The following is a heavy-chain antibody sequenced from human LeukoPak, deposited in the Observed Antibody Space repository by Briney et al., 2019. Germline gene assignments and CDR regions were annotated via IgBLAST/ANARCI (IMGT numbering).Heavy chain of an antibody. CDR2: IYYSGST. CDR3: ARSPVVVVAANWFDP. J-gene: IGHJ5*02. D-gene: IGHD2-15*01. V-gene: IGHV4-61*01. Sequence: KPSETLSLTCTVSGGSVSSGSYYWSWLPQRPGMGLVWIGYIYYSGSTNYNPSLKSRVTISVDTSKNQFSLKLSSVTAADTAVYYCARSPVVVVAANWFDPWGQGTLVTVSS. CDR1: GGSVSSGSYY.